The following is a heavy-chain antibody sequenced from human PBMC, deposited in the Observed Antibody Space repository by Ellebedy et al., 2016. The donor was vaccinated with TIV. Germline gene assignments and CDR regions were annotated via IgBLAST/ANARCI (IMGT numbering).Heavy chain of an antibody. CDR1: GFTFSSYY. D-gene: IGHD5-24*01. V-gene: IGHV3-7*04. Sequence: GESLKISXAASGFTFSSYYMNWVRQAPGKGLEWVANIKQAGSEKYYVDSVKGRFTISRDNAKNSLYLQMNSLRAEDTAVYFCARGEGWIDYWGPGTLVTVSS. CDR2: IKQAGSEK. CDR3: ARGEGWIDY. J-gene: IGHJ4*02.